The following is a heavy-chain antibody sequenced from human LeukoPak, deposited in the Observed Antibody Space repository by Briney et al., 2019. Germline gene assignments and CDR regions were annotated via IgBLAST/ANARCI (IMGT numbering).Heavy chain of an antibody. CDR1: GGSISSGGYY. Sequence: SETLSLTCTVSGGSISSGGYYWSWIRQHPGKGLEWIGYIYYSGSTYYNSSLKSRVTISVDTSKNQFSLKLSSVTAADTAVYYCAREVYGDYVVGFDYWGQGTLVTVSS. CDR2: IYYSGST. J-gene: IGHJ4*02. CDR3: AREVYGDYVVGFDY. V-gene: IGHV4-31*03. D-gene: IGHD4-17*01.